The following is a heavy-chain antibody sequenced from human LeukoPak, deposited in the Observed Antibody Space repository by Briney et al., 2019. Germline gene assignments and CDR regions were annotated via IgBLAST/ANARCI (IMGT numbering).Heavy chain of an antibody. J-gene: IGHJ4*02. CDR1: GYSISSGYY. CDR2: IYYSGST. V-gene: IGHV4-38-2*01. Sequence: PSETLSLTCAVSGYSISSGYYWGWIRQPPGKGLEWIGSIYYSGSTYYNPSLKSRVTISVDTSKNQFSLKLSSVTAADTAVYYCAGRYSGSYHVDYWGQGTLVTVSS. D-gene: IGHD1-26*01. CDR3: AGRYSGSYHVDY.